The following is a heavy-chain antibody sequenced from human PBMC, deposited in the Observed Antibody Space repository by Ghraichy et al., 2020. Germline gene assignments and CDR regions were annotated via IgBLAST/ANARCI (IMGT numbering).Heavy chain of an antibody. V-gene: IGHV3-74*01. CDR3: VRVQRWANENDY. Sequence: LSLTCAASGFTFSSYWMYWVRQAPGKGLVWVSRINSDGISTNYADSVKGRFTISRDNAKSMLYLQMNSLSAEDTAVYYCVRVQRWANENDYWGQGALVTVSS. CDR1: GFTFSSYW. CDR2: INSDGIST. J-gene: IGHJ4*02. D-gene: IGHD5-24*01.